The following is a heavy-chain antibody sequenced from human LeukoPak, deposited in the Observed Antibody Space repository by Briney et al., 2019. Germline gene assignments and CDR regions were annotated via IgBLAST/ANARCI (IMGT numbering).Heavy chain of an antibody. CDR3: TTDDIPRSDY. Sequence: GGSLRLSCAVSGFTFTSYWMSWVRQAPGKGLEWVGRIKSKADGGTTDYAAPVKGRFTISRDDSKTTLYLQMNSLKTEDTAVYYCTTDDIPRSDYWGQGTLVTVSS. J-gene: IGHJ4*02. CDR2: IKSKADGGTT. CDR1: GFTFTSYW. D-gene: IGHD2-2*02. V-gene: IGHV3-15*01.